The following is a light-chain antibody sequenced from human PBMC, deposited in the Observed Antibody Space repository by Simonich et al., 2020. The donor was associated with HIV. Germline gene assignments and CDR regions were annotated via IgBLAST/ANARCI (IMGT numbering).Light chain of an antibody. V-gene: IGKV1-6*01. CDR1: QGIRND. CDR2: GAS. CDR3: QQSYSTLLT. J-gene: IGKJ4*01. Sequence: AIQMTQSPSSLSASVRDRVTITCRASQGIRNDLGWYQQKPGKAPKLLIYGASTLQSGIPSRFSGSGSGTDFTLIISRLQSEDFATYYCQQSYSTLLTFGGGTKVEIK.